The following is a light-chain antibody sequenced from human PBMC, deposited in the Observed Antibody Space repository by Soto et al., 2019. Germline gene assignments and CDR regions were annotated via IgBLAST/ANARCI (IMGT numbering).Light chain of an antibody. Sequence: QSALTQPRSVSGSPGQSVTISCTATGSDVGDSSHVSWYQLHPGKAPKLMIYDVNNRPSGVPDRFSGSKSGSTASLTISGLQAEDEAEYYCCLSPGSLTWLFGGGTKVTVL. V-gene: IGLV2-11*01. CDR3: CLSPGSLTWL. CDR2: DVN. CDR1: GSDVGDSSH. J-gene: IGLJ3*02.